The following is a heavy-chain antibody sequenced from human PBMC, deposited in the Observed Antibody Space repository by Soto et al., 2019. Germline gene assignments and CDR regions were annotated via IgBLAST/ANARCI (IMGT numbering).Heavy chain of an antibody. CDR1: GGSISSGGYY. CDR3: ARVEEGSQQNYYYYGMDV. V-gene: IGHV4-31*03. D-gene: IGHD1-26*01. J-gene: IGHJ6*02. Sequence: SETLSLTCTVSGGSISSGGYYWSWIRQHPGKGLEWIGYIYYSGSTYYNPSLKSRVTISVDTSKNQFSLKLSSVTAADTAVYYCARVEEGSQQNYYYYGMDVWGQGTTVTVSS. CDR2: IYYSGST.